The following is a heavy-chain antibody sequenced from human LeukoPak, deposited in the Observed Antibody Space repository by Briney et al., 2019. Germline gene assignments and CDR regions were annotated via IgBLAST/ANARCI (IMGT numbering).Heavy chain of an antibody. CDR1: GFTFSSYA. CDR2: ISYDGSSK. Sequence: PGGSLRLSCAASGFTFSSYAMHWVRQAPGKGLEWVAVISYDGSSKFYADSVKGRFTISRDNSKNTLYLQMNSLRAEDTAVYYCARDITTVPDFYGMDVWGQGTTVTVSS. V-gene: IGHV3-30-3*01. D-gene: IGHD3-3*01. J-gene: IGHJ6*02. CDR3: ARDITTVPDFYGMDV.